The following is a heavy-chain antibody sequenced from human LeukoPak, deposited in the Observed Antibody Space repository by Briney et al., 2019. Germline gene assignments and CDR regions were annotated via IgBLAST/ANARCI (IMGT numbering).Heavy chain of an antibody. CDR3: ARGVEAAAGTVGHYYYYMDV. D-gene: IGHD6-13*01. Sequence: ASVKVSCKASGYTFTSYDINWVRQATGQGLEWMGWMNPNSGNTGYAQKFQGRVTMTRNTSISTAYMELSSLRSEDTAVYYCARGVEAAAGTVGHYYYYMDVWGKGTTVTISS. J-gene: IGHJ6*03. V-gene: IGHV1-8*01. CDR2: MNPNSGNT. CDR1: GYTFTSYD.